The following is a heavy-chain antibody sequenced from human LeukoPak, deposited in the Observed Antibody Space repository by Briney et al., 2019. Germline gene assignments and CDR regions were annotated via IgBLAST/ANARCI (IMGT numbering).Heavy chain of an antibody. Sequence: GASLKISCKGSGSRFTSYWIGWVRQMPGKGLEWMGIIYPGDSDTRYSSSFQGQVTISADKSISTAYLQWSSLKASDTAMYYCARGLYYDILTGHDASDIWGQGTMVTVSS. CDR3: ARGLYYDILTGHDASDI. CDR1: GSRFTSYW. V-gene: IGHV5-51*01. J-gene: IGHJ3*02. D-gene: IGHD3-9*01. CDR2: IYPGDSDT.